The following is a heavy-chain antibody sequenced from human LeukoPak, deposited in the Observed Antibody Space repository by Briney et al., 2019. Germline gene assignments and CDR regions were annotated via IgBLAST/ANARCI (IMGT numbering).Heavy chain of an antibody. J-gene: IGHJ4*02. CDR3: AGGRNNYYDSSGYGGPSDH. CDR2: IYYSGST. CDR1: GGSISSYY. Sequence: SETLSLTCTVSGGSISSYYWSWIRQPPGKGLEWIGYIYYSGSTNYNPSLKSRVTISVDTSKNQFSLKLSSMTAADTAVYYCAGGRNNYYDSSGYGGPSDHWGQGTLVTVSS. D-gene: IGHD3-22*01. V-gene: IGHV4-59*01.